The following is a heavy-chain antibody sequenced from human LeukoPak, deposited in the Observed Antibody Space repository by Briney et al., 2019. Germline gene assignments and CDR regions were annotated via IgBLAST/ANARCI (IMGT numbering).Heavy chain of an antibody. Sequence: PGGSLRLSCAASGFTFSNYWMHWVRRAPGKGLVWVSRINSDGSSTTSADSVKGRFTISRDNAKNTLYLQMNSLRAEDTAVYYCAKGGATVIDYWGQGTLVTVSS. CDR1: GFTFSNYW. D-gene: IGHD4-17*01. CDR3: AKGGATVIDY. V-gene: IGHV3-74*01. J-gene: IGHJ4*02. CDR2: INSDGSST.